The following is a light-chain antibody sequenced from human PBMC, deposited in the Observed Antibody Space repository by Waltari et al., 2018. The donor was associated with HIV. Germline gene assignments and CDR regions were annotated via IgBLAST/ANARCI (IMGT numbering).Light chain of an antibody. CDR3: AAWDDSLNGWV. V-gene: IGLV1-44*01. J-gene: IGLJ3*02. Sequence: QSVLTQPPSASGTPGQRVTISCSRISSNIGSNTINWYQQLPGTAPKLLTYSNHQRPSGVPDRFSGSKSGTSVSLAISGLQSEDDTDYYCAAWDDSLNGWVFGGGTKLTVL. CDR1: SSNIGSNT. CDR2: SNH.